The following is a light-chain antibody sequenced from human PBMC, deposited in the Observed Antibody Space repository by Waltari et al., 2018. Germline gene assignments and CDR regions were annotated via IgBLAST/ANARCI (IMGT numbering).Light chain of an antibody. V-gene: IGKV1-16*02. Sequence: DIQMTQSPSSLSASVGDRVTITCRASQGINNYLAWIQQKPGKGPKSLFYAASSVESGAPSKFSGSGSGTDFTLTISDLQPEDFGTYYCQQYKSYPLTFAQGTRLEIK. CDR3: QQYKSYPLT. CDR1: QGINNY. CDR2: AAS. J-gene: IGKJ5*01.